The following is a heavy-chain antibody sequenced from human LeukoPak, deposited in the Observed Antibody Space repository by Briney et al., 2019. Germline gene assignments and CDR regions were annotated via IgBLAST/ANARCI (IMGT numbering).Heavy chain of an antibody. CDR1: GYTFTGYY. Sequence: ASVKRSCKASGYTFTGYYMHWVRRAPGQGLEWMGWINPNSGGTNYEQKFQGRVTMTRDTSIITAYMALRSLRSDDTAVYYCARGIAADGTDYWGEGTLVTVSS. CDR3: ARGIAADGTDY. D-gene: IGHD6-13*01. J-gene: IGHJ4*02. V-gene: IGHV1-2*02. CDR2: INPNSGGT.